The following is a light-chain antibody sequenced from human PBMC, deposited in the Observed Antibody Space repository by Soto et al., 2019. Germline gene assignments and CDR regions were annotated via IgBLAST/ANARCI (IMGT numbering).Light chain of an antibody. Sequence: EIVLTQSPGTISVSPGERVTLSCRASQAITASYLAWYHQSPGQAPRLLIYGISIRAPGIPDRFSGSGSGSDFTLTIESLESEDFGVFFCHQYGSKPYTFGQGTSLQI. V-gene: IGKV3-20*01. CDR1: QAITASY. CDR3: HQYGSKPYT. J-gene: IGKJ2*01. CDR2: GIS.